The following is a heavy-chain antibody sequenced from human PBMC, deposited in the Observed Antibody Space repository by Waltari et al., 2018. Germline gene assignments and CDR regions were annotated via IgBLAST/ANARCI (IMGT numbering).Heavy chain of an antibody. V-gene: IGHV4-39*01. D-gene: IGHD5-12*01. CDR2: IYYNGGP. Sequence: QLQLQESGPGLVKPSATLSLTCTVSGGSINSILYYLDWVRQPPGQGLEWIATIYYNGGPYYNPSLQIRVTISVDTSKNQFSLRLSSVTAADTALYYCARRPLHTGYDYWGQGTLVTVSS. CDR3: ARRPLHTGYDY. CDR1: GGSINSILYY. J-gene: IGHJ4*02.